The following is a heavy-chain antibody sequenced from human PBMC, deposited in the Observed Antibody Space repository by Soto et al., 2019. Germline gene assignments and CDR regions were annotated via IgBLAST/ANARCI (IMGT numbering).Heavy chain of an antibody. CDR1: GFTFSTFA. CDR2: ISYDGFTQ. V-gene: IGHV3-30*09. Sequence: QVQLVESGGGVVQPGRSLRLSCAASGFTFSTFAMHWVRRAPGRGLEWVAVISYDGFTQYYADSIRGRFAISRDNSKNTLYLQMNSLRGEDTAVYYCARAPTSRFDYWGQGTLVTVSA. J-gene: IGHJ4*02. CDR3: ARAPTSRFDY.